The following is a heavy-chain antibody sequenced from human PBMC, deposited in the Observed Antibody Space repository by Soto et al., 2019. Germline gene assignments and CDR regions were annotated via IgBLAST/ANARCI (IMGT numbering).Heavy chain of an antibody. Sequence: GGSLRLSCAASGFTFSSYAMHWVRQAPGKGLEWVAVISYDGSNKYYADSVKGRFTISRDNSKNTLYLQMNSPRAEDTAVYYCARDSPNYDFWSGYFEYWGQGTLVTVSS. CDR2: ISYDGSNK. V-gene: IGHV3-30-3*01. J-gene: IGHJ4*02. CDR3: ARDSPNYDFWSGYFEY. CDR1: GFTFSSYA. D-gene: IGHD3-3*01.